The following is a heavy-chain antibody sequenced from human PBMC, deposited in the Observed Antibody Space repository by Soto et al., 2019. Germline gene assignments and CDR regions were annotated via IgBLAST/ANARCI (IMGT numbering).Heavy chain of an antibody. D-gene: IGHD5-18*01. CDR3: AKDLSGYSYGDTEYFDY. Sequence: GGSLRLSCAASGFTFNSYSVNWVRQAPGKGLEWVASISSGSVYIDFADSVKGRFTISRDNSKNTLYLQMNSLRAEDTAVYYCAKDLSGYSYGDTEYFDYWGQGTLVTVSS. CDR1: GFTFNSYS. V-gene: IGHV3-21*01. CDR2: ISSGSVYI. J-gene: IGHJ4*02.